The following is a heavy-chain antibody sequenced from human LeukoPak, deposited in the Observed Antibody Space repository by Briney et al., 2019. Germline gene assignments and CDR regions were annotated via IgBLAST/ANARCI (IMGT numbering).Heavy chain of an antibody. V-gene: IGHV1-8*01. CDR2: MNPNSGNT. J-gene: IGHJ4*02. CDR1: GYTFTSYD. Sequence: GASVKVSCKASGYTFTSYDINWVRQATGQGLEWMGWMNPNSGNTGYAQKFQGRVTMTRNTSISTAYMELSSPRSEDTAVYYCALSPHFGIHYFDYWGQGTLVTVSS. D-gene: IGHD3-3*02. CDR3: ALSPHFGIHYFDY.